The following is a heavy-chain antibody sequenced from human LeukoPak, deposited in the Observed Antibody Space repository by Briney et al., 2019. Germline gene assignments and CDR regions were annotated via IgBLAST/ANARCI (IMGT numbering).Heavy chain of an antibody. D-gene: IGHD5-24*01. CDR2: INKDGSEI. J-gene: IGHJ3*02. Sequence: GGSLRLSCEASGFTFMTYWMNWVRQAPGKGLEWVANINKDGSEIYYVGSVRGRFTIPRDNAKSSLSLPSVYLQMNSLRVEDTAVYYCVRGFDGYYGFDMWGRGTMVTVSS. CDR1: GFTFMTYW. CDR3: VRGFDGYYGFDM. V-gene: IGHV3-7*05.